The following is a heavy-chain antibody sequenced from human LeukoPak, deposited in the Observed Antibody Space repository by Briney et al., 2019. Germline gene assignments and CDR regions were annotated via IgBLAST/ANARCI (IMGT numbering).Heavy chain of an antibody. CDR2: IYYSGST. CDR1: GGSISSYH. J-gene: IGHJ4*02. CDR3: ASESVVTHYFDY. D-gene: IGHD3-22*01. V-gene: IGHV4-59*06. Sequence: SETLSLTCTVSGGSISSYHWSWIRQHPGKGLEWIGYIYYSGSTYYNPSLKSRVTISVDTSKNQFSLKPSSVTAADTAVYYCASESVVTHYFDYWGQGTLVTVSS.